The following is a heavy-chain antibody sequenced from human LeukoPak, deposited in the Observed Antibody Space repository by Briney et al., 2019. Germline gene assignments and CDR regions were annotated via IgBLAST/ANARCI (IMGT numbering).Heavy chain of an antibody. D-gene: IGHD6-19*01. Sequence: SKTLSLTCAISGDSVSSNTAAWNWIRQSPSRGLEGLGRTYYRSKWCYDYAVSVKSRITISADTSKNQFSLQLNSVTPEDTAVYYCARIAKAGKIYRDQGTLVTVSS. CDR3: ARIAKAGKIY. J-gene: IGHJ4*02. CDR2: TYYRSKWCY. CDR1: GDSVSSNTAA. V-gene: IGHV6-1*01.